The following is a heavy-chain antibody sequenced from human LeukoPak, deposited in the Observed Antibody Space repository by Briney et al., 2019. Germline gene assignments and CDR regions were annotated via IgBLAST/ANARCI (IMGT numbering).Heavy chain of an antibody. CDR2: IKQDGSEK. J-gene: IGHJ4*02. Sequence: GGSLRLSCAASGFTFSSYWMSWVRQASGKGLEWVANIKQDGSEKYYVDSVKGRFTISRDNAKNSLYLQMNSLRAEDTAVYYCARDGRAYGSGSYQDYWGQGTLVTVSS. CDR1: GFTFSSYW. V-gene: IGHV3-7*01. D-gene: IGHD3-10*01. CDR3: ARDGRAYGSGSYQDY.